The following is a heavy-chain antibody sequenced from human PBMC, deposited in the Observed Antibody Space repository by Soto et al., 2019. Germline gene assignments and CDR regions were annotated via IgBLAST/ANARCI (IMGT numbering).Heavy chain of an antibody. CDR3: ARRDYGILTGYYMFDAFDI. CDR2: IWYDGSNK. D-gene: IGHD3-9*01. CDR1: GFTFSSYG. V-gene: IGHV3-33*01. Sequence: QVQLVESGGGVVQPGRSLRLSCAASGFTFSSYGMHWVRQAPGKGLEWVAVIWYDGSNKYYADSVKGRFTISRDNSKNTLYLQMNILRAEDTAVYYCARRDYGILTGYYMFDAFDIWGQGTMVTVSS. J-gene: IGHJ3*02.